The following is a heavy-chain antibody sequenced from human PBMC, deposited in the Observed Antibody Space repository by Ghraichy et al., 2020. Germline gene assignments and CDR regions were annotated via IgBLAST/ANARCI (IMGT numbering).Heavy chain of an antibody. D-gene: IGHD1-26*01. Sequence: ESLNISCTVSGGSVSSGSYYWSWIRQPPGKGLEWIGYIYYSGSTNYNPSIKSRVIMSIDTSKNQFSLKLTSVTAADTAVYYCARDSATYYYGMDVWGQGTTVTVSS. V-gene: IGHV4-61*01. J-gene: IGHJ6*02. CDR3: ARDSATYYYGMDV. CDR1: GGSVSSGSYY. CDR2: IYYSGST.